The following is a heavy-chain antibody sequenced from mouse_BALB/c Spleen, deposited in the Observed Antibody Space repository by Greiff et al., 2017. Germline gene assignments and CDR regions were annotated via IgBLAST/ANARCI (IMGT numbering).Heavy chain of an antibody. CDR3: VGHDSSWYFDV. V-gene: IGHV10-1*02. J-gene: IGHJ1*01. Sequence: EVKLMESGGGLVQPKGSLKLSCAASGFTFNTYAMNWVRQAPGKGLEWVARIRSKSNNYATYYADSVKDRFTISRDDSQSMLYLQMNNLKTEDTAMYYCVGHDSSWYFDVWGAGTTVTVSS. CDR2: IRSKSNNYAT. D-gene: IGHD1-1*01. CDR1: GFTFNTYA.